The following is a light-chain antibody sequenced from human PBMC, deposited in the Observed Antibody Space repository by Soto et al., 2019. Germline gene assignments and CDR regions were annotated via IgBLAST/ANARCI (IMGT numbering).Light chain of an antibody. Sequence: EIVMTQSPATLSVSPGERATLSCRASQSVSSNLAWYKQKPGQAPRLLIYGASTRATGIPDSFSGSGSWTEFTLSISSLQFEDFAVYYCQQYNNWPPWTFGQGTKVDIK. CDR1: QSVSSN. J-gene: IGKJ1*01. CDR3: QQYNNWPPWT. CDR2: GAS. V-gene: IGKV3-15*01.